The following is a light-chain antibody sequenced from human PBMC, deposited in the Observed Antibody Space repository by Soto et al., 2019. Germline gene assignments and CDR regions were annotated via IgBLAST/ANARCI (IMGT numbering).Light chain of an antibody. CDR1: QSIYKW. V-gene: IGKV1-12*01. CDR3: KQADSFRRS. CDR2: AAS. Sequence: DIQMTQSPSSVSASIGDRVTISCRASQSIYKWLVWYQQKPGKAPKLLIYAASSLQSGVPSRFSSSGYGTEVTLPIISLQTEDFATYYCKQADSFRRSFGGGTKVEI. J-gene: IGKJ4*01.